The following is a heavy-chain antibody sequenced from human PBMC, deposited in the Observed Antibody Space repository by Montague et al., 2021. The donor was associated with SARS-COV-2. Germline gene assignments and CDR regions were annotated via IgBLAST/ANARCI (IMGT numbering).Heavy chain of an antibody. CDR3: ARNMAY. J-gene: IGHJ4*02. D-gene: IGHD2/OR15-2a*01. CDR1: SGSLSNYY. CDR2: MYETGNM. Sequence: SETLSLTCTVSSGSLSNYYWSWIRQSPDKGLEWIGYMYETGNMIYNPSLRSRVFISADTSKSQFSLRLTSVTAADSARYYCARNMAYWGQGVLVTV. V-gene: IGHV4-4*09.